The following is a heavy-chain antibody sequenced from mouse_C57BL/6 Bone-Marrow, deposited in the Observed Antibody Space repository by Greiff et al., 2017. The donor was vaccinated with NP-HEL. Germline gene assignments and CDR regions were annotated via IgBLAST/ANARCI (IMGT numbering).Heavy chain of an antibody. CDR1: GYTFTDYN. CDR3: ARKGGEAQAAQYYFDY. CDR2: INPNNGGT. Sequence: EVQLQQSGPELVQPGASVKIPCKASGYTFTDYNMDWVKQSHGKSLEWIGDINPNNGGTIYNQKFKGKATLTVDKSSSPAYMELRSLTSEDTAVYYCARKGGEAQAAQYYFDYWGQGTTLTVSS. J-gene: IGHJ2*01. D-gene: IGHD3-2*02. V-gene: IGHV1-18*01.